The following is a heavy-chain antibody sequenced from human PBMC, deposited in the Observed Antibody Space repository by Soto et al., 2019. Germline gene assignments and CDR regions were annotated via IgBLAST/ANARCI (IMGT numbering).Heavy chain of an antibody. CDR3: ATQTHYYDSSGYYSV. CDR2: IDPSDSYT. Sequence: GESLKISCKGSGYSFTSYWISWVRQMPGKGLEWMGRIDPSDSYTNYSPSFQGHVTISADKSISTAYLQWSSLKASDTAMYYCATQTHYYDSSGYYSVWGQGTLVTVS. CDR1: GYSFTSYW. V-gene: IGHV5-10-1*01. D-gene: IGHD3-22*01. J-gene: IGHJ4*02.